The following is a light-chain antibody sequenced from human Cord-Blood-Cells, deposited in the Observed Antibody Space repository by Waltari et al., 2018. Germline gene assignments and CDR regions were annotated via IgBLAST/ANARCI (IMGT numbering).Light chain of an antibody. CDR1: QSISSS. J-gene: IGKJ2*01. V-gene: IGKV1-39*01. CDR2: AAS. Sequence: DIQLTQSPSSLSASLGDRVTIPCRASQSISSSLTWYQQKPGKAPKLLIYAASSLQSGVPSRFSGSGSGTDFTLTISSLQPEDFATYYCQQANSTPSTFGRGTKLEIK. CDR3: QQANSTPST.